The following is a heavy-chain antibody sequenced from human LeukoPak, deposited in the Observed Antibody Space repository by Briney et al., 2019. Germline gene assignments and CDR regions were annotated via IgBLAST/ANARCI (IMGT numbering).Heavy chain of an antibody. CDR1: GYTFTSYG. J-gene: IGHJ4*02. CDR3: ARAARWLQLLVYCFDY. D-gene: IGHD5-24*01. Sequence: ASVKVSCKASGYTFTSYGISWVRQAPGQGLEWMGWISAYNGNTNYAQKLQGRVTMTTDTSTSTAYMELRSLRSDDTAVYYCARAARWLQLLVYCFDYWGQGTLVTVSS. V-gene: IGHV1-18*01. CDR2: ISAYNGNT.